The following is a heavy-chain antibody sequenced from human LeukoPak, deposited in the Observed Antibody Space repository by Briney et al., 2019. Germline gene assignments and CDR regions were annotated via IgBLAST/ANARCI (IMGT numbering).Heavy chain of an antibody. CDR3: ATSDFYHSGRGGVSPSDH. CDR1: GFIFSSYC. V-gene: IGHV3-7*01. J-gene: IGHJ4*02. D-gene: IGHD3-10*01. CDR2: IIQDGGAT. Sequence: GGSLRLSCAASGFIFSSYCMTWVRQAPGKGLEWVAEIIQDGGATYYVDSVKGRFSISRDNDKRSTYLQMNSLRAEDTAMYYCATSDFYHSGRGGVSPSDHWGQGTLVTVSS.